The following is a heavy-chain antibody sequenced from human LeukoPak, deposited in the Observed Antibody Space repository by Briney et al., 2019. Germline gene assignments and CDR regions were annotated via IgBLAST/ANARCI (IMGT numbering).Heavy chain of an antibody. Sequence: PGGSLRLSCAASGFTFSSYAMHWVRQALGKGLEWVAVISYDGSNKYYADSVKGRFTISRDNSKNTLYLQMNSLRAEDTAVYYCARDIHYDILTGYYPFDYWGQGTLVTVSS. V-gene: IGHV3-30-3*01. D-gene: IGHD3-9*01. CDR3: ARDIHYDILTGYYPFDY. J-gene: IGHJ4*02. CDR2: ISYDGSNK. CDR1: GFTFSSYA.